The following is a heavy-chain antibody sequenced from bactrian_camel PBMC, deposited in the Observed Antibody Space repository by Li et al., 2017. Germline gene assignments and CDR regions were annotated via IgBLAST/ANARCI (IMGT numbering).Heavy chain of an antibody. CDR1: GYTYSTYC. D-gene: IGHD6*01. CDR3: ATDVWYGNTLYTNY. V-gene: IGHV3S1*01. J-gene: IGHJ4*01. CDR2: LYTGGGVT. Sequence: HVQLVESGGGSVQAGGSLRLSCAASGYTYSTYCMGWFRQAPGNEREGVASLYTGGGVTKYVDSVKGRFAVSRDNAKNTLALQLNSLKTEDTAMYYCATDVWYGNTLYTNYWGQGTQVTVS.